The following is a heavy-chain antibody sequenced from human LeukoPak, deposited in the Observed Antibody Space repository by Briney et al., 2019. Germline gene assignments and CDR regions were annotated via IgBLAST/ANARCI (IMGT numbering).Heavy chain of an antibody. D-gene: IGHD3-16*01. V-gene: IGHV3-53*01. CDR1: GFTVSSNY. CDR2: IRVGDVT. J-gene: IGHJ3*01. CDR3: AREDNGGATDDGFDV. Sequence: GGSLRLSCAASGFTVSSNYMSWVRQAPGKGLEWVSVIRVGDVTHYADSVKGRFTTSRDSSKSTVYLQMESLRVEDTAVYYCAREDNGGATDDGFDVWGHGTVVTVSS.